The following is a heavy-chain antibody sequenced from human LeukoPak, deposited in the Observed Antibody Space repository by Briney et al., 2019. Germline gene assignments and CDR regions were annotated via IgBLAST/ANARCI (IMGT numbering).Heavy chain of an antibody. J-gene: IGHJ3*02. CDR3: AKDGGKATATDAFDI. D-gene: IGHD3-10*01. CDR1: GFTFSSYG. V-gene: IGHV3-33*06. Sequence: GRSLRLSCAASGFTFSSYGMHWVRQAPGKGLEWVAVIWYDGGNKYYADSVKGRFTISRDNSKNTLYLQMNSLRAEDTAVYYCAKDGGKATATDAFDIWGQGTMVTVSS. CDR2: IWYDGGNK.